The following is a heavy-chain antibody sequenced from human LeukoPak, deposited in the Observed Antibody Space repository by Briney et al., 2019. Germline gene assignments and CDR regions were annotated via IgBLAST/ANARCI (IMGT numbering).Heavy chain of an antibody. CDR1: GGTFSSYT. CDR2: IIPILGIA. V-gene: IGHV1-69*02. Sequence: SVKVSCKASGGTFSSYTISWVRQAPGQGLEWMGRIIPILGIANYAQKFQGRVTITADKSTSTAYMELSSLRSEDTAAYYCASGWYSSGWYRGYNWFDPWGQGTLVTVSS. CDR3: ASGWYSSGWYRGYNWFDP. D-gene: IGHD6-19*01. J-gene: IGHJ5*02.